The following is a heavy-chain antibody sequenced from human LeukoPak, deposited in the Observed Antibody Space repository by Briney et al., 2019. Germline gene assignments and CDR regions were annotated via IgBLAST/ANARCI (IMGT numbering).Heavy chain of an antibody. J-gene: IGHJ4*02. CDR1: GFTFSSYD. D-gene: IGHD6-13*01. V-gene: IGHV3-13*01. CDR2: IGTAGDT. CDR3: ARDEDSSSWYGPLGY. Sequence: GGSLRLSCAASGFTFSSYDMHWVRHATGKGLEWVSAIGTAGDTYYPDSVKGRFTISRDNSKNTLYLQMNSLRAEDTAVYYCARDEDSSSWYGPLGYWGQGTLVTVSS.